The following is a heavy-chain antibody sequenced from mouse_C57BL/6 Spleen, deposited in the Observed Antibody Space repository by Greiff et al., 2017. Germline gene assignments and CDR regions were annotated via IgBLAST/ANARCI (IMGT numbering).Heavy chain of an antibody. CDR2: IYPGSGST. V-gene: IGHV1-55*01. CDR3: ARGTPYYAMDD. D-gene: IGHD3-3*01. Sequence: QVQLQQPGAELVQPGASVKMSCKASGYTFTSYWITWVKQRPGQGLEWIGDIYPGSGSTNYNEKFKSKATLTVDTSSSTAYMQLSSLTSEDSAVYYCARGTPYYAMDDWGQGTSVTVSS. CDR1: GYTFTSYW. J-gene: IGHJ4*01.